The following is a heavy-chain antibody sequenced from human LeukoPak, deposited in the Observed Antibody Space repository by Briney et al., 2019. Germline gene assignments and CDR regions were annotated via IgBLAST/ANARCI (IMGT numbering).Heavy chain of an antibody. Sequence: ASVKVSCKASGGTFSSYAISSVRHAPGQGVEWMGRIIPIFGTANYAQKFQGRVTITTDESTSTAYMELSSLRSEDTAVYYCLVPTTVTTGLREYWGQGTLVTVSS. J-gene: IGHJ4*02. D-gene: IGHD4-17*01. CDR1: GGTFSSYA. V-gene: IGHV1-69*05. CDR3: LVPTTVTTGLREY. CDR2: IIPIFGTA.